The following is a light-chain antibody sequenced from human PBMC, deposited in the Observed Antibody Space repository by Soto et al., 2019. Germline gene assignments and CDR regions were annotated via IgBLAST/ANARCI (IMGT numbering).Light chain of an antibody. CDR1: QNIRNL. J-gene: IGKJ5*01. Sequence: DIQMSQSPSTLSASVGYSVTMTCRASQNIRNLLAWYQQKPGKAPNPLIYDASSLKSGVPSRFSGSGSGTEFTLTISSLQPDDFATYYCQQYNTYSTFGQGTRLEIK. CDR3: QQYNTYST. V-gene: IGKV1-5*01. CDR2: DAS.